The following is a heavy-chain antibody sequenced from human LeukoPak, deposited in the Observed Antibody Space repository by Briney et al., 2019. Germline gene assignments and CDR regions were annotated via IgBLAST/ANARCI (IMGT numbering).Heavy chain of an antibody. CDR2: IYTSGST. Sequence: SETLSLTCAVYGGSFSGYYWSWIRQPAGKGLEWIGRIYTSGSTNYNPSLKSRVTISVDTSKNQFSLKLSSVTAADTAVYYCARGYGGNDAFDIWGQGTMVTVSS. D-gene: IGHD4-23*01. CDR1: GGSFSGYY. J-gene: IGHJ3*02. V-gene: IGHV4-59*10. CDR3: ARGYGGNDAFDI.